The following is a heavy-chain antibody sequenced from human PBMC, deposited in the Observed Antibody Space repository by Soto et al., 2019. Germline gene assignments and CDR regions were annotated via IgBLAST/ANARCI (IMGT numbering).Heavy chain of an antibody. CDR1: GGTFSSYA. CDR3: AQRRVVAATQALSNWFDP. Sequence: GASVKVSCKACGGTFSSYAISWVRQAPGQGLEWMGGIIPIFGTANYAQKFQGRVTITADESTSTAYMELSSLRSEDTAVYYCAQRRVVAATQALSNWFDPWGQGTLVTVSS. J-gene: IGHJ5*02. V-gene: IGHV1-69*13. CDR2: IIPIFGTA. D-gene: IGHD2-15*01.